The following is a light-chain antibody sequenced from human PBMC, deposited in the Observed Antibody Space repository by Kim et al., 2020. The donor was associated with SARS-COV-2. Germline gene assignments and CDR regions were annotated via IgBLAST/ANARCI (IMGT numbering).Light chain of an antibody. CDR1: SSNIGPNY. CDR2: RNY. V-gene: IGLV1-47*01. J-gene: IGLJ3*02. Sequence: QSVLTQPPSASVTPGQRVTITCSGSSSNIGPNYVYWYQHFPGTAPKLLIFRNYQRPSGVPDRFSGSKSGTSASLAIIGLRSEDEADYHCAAWDDSLSGWVFGGGTKVTVL. CDR3: AAWDDSLSGWV.